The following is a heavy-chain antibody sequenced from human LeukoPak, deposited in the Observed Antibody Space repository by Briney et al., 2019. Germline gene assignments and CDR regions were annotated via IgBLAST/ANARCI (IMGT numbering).Heavy chain of an antibody. D-gene: IGHD6-13*01. V-gene: IGHV3-64D*06. CDR1: EITFSSYA. CDR2: ISSNGVST. CDR3: ASSIAAAGV. J-gene: IGHJ4*02. Sequence: GSLRLSCSASEITFSSYASHWVRQAPGKGLEYVSAISSNGVSTYYADSVKGRFTISRDNSNNTLYLQMSSLRAEDTAVYYCASSIAAAGVWGQGTLVTVSS.